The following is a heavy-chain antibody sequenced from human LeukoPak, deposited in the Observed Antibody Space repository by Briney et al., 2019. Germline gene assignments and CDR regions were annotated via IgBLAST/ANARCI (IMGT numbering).Heavy chain of an antibody. D-gene: IGHD6-13*01. Sequence: GGSLRLSSAASGFTVSRNNISWVRQAPGKGLEWVSVISGSGGTTYYADSVKGRFTISRDNSKNTLYLQMNSLRAEDTAVYYCAKDGAPQQQVIYWRQGTLVTVSS. CDR2: ISGSGGTT. CDR1: GFTVSRNN. J-gene: IGHJ4*02. V-gene: IGHV3-23*01. CDR3: AKDGAPQQQVIY.